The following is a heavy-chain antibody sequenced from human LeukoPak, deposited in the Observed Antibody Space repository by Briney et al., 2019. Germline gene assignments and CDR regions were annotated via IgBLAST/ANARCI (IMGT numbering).Heavy chain of an antibody. J-gene: IGHJ5*02. CDR3: ANTPKRITMVNWFDP. Sequence: GGSLRLSCAASGFTFSSYAMSWVRQAPGKGLEWVSAISGSGGSTYYADSVKGRFTISRDNSKNALYLQMNSLRAEDTAVYYCANTPKRITMVNWFDPWGQGTLVTVSS. D-gene: IGHD3-10*01. CDR2: ISGSGGST. V-gene: IGHV3-23*01. CDR1: GFTFSSYA.